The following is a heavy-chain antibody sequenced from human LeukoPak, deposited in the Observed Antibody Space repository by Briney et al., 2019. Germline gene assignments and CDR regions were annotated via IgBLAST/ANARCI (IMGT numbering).Heavy chain of an antibody. CDR2: ISGSGGST. D-gene: IGHD5-24*01. Sequence: GGSLRLSCAASGFTFSSYAMSWVRQAPGKGLEWVSAISGSGGSTYYADSVMGRFTISRDNSKNTLYLQMNSLRAEDTAIYYCAKDGDAYTEFYYYYMDVWGKGTTVTVSS. CDR1: GFTFSSYA. J-gene: IGHJ6*03. V-gene: IGHV3-23*01. CDR3: AKDGDAYTEFYYYYMDV.